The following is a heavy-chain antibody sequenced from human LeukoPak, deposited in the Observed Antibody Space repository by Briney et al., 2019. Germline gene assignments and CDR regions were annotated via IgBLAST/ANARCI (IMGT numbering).Heavy chain of an antibody. CDR3: ARSYYGSGSYPLFDA. V-gene: IGHV1-46*01. CDR2: IYPSCCST. J-gene: IGHJ5*01. CDR1: GYTFTSYY. Sequence: GASVKVSCKASGYTFTSYYMHWVRQAPGQGLEWVGIIYPSCCSTNFAQKFQGRVTMTRETSTSTVYMELSSLRSEDMAVYYCARSYYGSGSYPLFDAWGEGTPVTVSS. D-gene: IGHD3-10*01.